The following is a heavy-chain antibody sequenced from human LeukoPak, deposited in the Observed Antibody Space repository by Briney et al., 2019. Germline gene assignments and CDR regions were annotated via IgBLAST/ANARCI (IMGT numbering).Heavy chain of an antibody. V-gene: IGHV1-69*02. CDR1: GYTFTGHY. D-gene: IGHD3-22*01. Sequence: SVKVSCKASGYTFTGHYMHWVRQAPGQGLEWMGRIIPILGIANYAQKFQGRVTITADKSTSTAYMELSSLRSGDTAVYYCASGSHYDSSGYYRSNDYWGQGTLVTVSS. CDR3: ASGSHYDSSGYYRSNDY. J-gene: IGHJ4*02. CDR2: IIPILGIA.